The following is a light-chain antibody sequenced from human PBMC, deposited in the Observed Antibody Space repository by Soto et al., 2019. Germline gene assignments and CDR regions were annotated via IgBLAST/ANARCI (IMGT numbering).Light chain of an antibody. V-gene: IGKV3-20*01. CDR1: QYVTSTY. J-gene: IGKJ5*01. CDR3: QQFGDSPIT. CDR2: CAS. Sequence: EIVLTQSPGTLSLTPGERATLSCRASQYVTSTYLAWCQQKPGQAPRLLIYCASTRATGIPDRFSGSGSGTDFTLTISRLEPEDLAVYYCQQFGDSPITFGQGTRLEIK.